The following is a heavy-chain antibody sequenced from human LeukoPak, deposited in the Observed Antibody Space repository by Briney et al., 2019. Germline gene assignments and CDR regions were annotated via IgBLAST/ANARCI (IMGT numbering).Heavy chain of an antibody. D-gene: IGHD4-17*01. CDR2: ISAYNGNT. CDR3: ARDTPDTTTVTTRFSKSFDY. J-gene: IGHJ4*01. Sequence: ASVKLSCKASGYTFTSYGISWVRQAPGQGLEWMGWISAYNGNTNYAQKLQGRVTMTTDTSTSTAYMELRSLRSDDTTVYYCARDTPDTTTVTTRFSKSFDYWGQRTLVTVSS. CDR1: GYTFTSYG. V-gene: IGHV1-18*01.